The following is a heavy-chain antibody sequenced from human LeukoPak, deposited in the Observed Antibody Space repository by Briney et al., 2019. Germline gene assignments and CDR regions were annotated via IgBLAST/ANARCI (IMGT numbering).Heavy chain of an antibody. CDR3: ARRFDL. CDR2: IKEDGREK. CDR1: GFTFSNYA. Sequence: PGRSLRLSCAASGFTFSNYAMHWVRQAPGKGLEWLADIKEDGREKNYVDSVKGRFTISRDNAKNSVYLQMNSLRVEDTAMYYCARRFDLWGRGIVVTVSS. V-gene: IGHV3-7*01. J-gene: IGHJ2*01.